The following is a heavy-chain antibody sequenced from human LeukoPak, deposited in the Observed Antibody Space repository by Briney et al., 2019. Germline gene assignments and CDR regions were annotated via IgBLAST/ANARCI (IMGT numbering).Heavy chain of an antibody. CDR1: GYTFTDYY. CDR3: ARIPVTSYGDFDN. D-gene: IGHD2/OR15-2a*01. CDR2: INAKSGGT. V-gene: IGHV1-2*02. Sequence: ASVKVSCKASGYTFTDYYMHWVRQAPGQGLQWMGWINAKSGGTTIAQNFQGRVTMTRDTSVSTAYMELSSLKSDDTAIFYCARIPVTSYGDFDNWGQGTLVNVSS. J-gene: IGHJ4*02.